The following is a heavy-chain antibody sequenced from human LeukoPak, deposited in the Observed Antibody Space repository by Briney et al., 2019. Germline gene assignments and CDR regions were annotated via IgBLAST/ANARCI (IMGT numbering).Heavy chain of an antibody. J-gene: IGHJ4*02. CDR1: GYTFTGYY. CDR2: INPNSGGT. Sequence: GASVKVSCKASGYTFTGYYMHWVRQAPGQGLEWMGWINPNSGGTNYAQKFQGRVTMTRDTSISTAYMELSRLRSDDTAVYYCARDRTSYYDSSGYYWGWGQGTLVTVSS. V-gene: IGHV1-2*02. D-gene: IGHD3-22*01. CDR3: ARDRTSYYDSSGYYWG.